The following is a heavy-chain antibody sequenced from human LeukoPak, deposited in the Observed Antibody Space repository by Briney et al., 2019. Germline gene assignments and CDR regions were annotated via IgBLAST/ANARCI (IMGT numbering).Heavy chain of an antibody. Sequence: PSETLSLTCAVYGGSFSGYYWNWFRQPPGKGLVWIGEINHSGSTYYNPSLKSRVTISVDTSKNQFSLKLTSVTAADTAVYYCARNLVGAPRYFDFWGQGTLVTVSS. J-gene: IGHJ4*02. D-gene: IGHD1-26*01. V-gene: IGHV4-34*01. CDR3: ARNLVGAPRYFDF. CDR1: GGSFSGYY. CDR2: INHSGST.